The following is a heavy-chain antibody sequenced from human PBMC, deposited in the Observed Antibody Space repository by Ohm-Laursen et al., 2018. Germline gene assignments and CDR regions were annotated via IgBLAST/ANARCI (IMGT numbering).Heavy chain of an antibody. V-gene: IGHV1-18*04. CDR3: ARDSYYDFWSGYSTYYHGMDV. CDR1: GYTFVSYA. Sequence: VASVKVSCKASGYTFVSYAISWVRQAPGQGLEWMGWIGTFNNKTNYAQKFQGRVTVTTDTSTSTAYMELRSLTSDDTAVYFCARDSYYDFWSGYSTYYHGMDVWGQGTTVTVSS. D-gene: IGHD3-3*01. CDR2: IGTFNNKT. J-gene: IGHJ6*02.